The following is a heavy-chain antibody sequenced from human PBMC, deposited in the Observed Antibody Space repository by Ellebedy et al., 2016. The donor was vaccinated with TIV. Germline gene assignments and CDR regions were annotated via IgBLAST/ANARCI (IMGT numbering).Heavy chain of an antibody. V-gene: IGHV1-18*01. J-gene: IGHJ4*02. CDR3: ARDLELLAVAGDLIY. CDR2: ISAYNGNT. Sequence: ASVKVSXXASGYTFTSYGISWVRQAPGQGLEWMGWISAYNGNTNYAQKLQGRVTMTTDTSTSTAYMELSSLRSDDTAVYYCARDLELLAVAGDLIYWGQGTLVTVSS. CDR1: GYTFTSYG. D-gene: IGHD6-19*01.